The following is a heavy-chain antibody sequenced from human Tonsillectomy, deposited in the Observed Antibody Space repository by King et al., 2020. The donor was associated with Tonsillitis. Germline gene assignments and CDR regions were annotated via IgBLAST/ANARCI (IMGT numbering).Heavy chain of an antibody. CDR3: ARTGYSSGWPMDY. CDR2: IDTSGST. Sequence: VQLQESGPGLVKPSQTLSLTCTVSGGSISSGSYCWSWIRQPAGKGLEWIGRIDTSGSTKYNPSLKSRVTISGDTSKNQFSLKLSSVTAADTAVYYCARTGYSSGWPMDYWGQGTLVTVSS. J-gene: IGHJ4*02. CDR1: GGSISSGSYC. D-gene: IGHD6-19*01. V-gene: IGHV4-61*02.